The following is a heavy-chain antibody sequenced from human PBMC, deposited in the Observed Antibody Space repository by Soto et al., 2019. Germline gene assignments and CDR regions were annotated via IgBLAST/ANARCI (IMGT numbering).Heavy chain of an antibody. CDR1: GGSFSGYY. CDR3: ARGRVRIAAAEYFHH. J-gene: IGHJ1*01. CDR2: INHSGST. D-gene: IGHD6-13*01. Sequence: PSETLSLTCAVYGGSFSGYYWSWIRQPPGKGLEWIGEINHSGSTNYNPSLKSRVTISVDTSKNQFSLKLSSVTAADTAVYYCARGRVRIAAAEYFHHWGQGTLVTVSS. V-gene: IGHV4-34*01.